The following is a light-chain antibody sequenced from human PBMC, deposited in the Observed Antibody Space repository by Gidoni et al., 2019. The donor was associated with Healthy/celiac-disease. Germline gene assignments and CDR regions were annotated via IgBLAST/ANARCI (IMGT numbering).Light chain of an antibody. V-gene: IGLV2-14*03. CDR3: SSYTSSSTPYV. CDR2: DGS. CDR1: STDFGGYNY. Sequence: SALTQPASVSGSPGQSITISCTGTSTDFGGYNYVSWYQQHPGKAPKLMIYDGSNRPSGVSNRFSGSKSGNTASLTISGLQAEDEADYYCSSYTSSSTPYVFGTGTKVTVL. J-gene: IGLJ1*01.